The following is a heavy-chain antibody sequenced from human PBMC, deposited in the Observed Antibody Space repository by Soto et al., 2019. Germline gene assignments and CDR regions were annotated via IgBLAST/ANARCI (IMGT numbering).Heavy chain of an antibody. CDR1: GFIFSDYY. CDR3: ARTSYGSGKGWYFDL. J-gene: IGHJ2*01. D-gene: IGHD3-10*01. CDR2: TRNKANSYTT. V-gene: IGHV3-72*01. Sequence: EVQLVDSGGGLVQPGGSLRLSCAASGFIFSDYYMDWVRQAPGMGLEWVGRTRNKANSYTTEYAASVKGRFSISGDDSKNSVYLQMNSLKTEDTAVYYCARTSYGSGKGWYFDLWGRGTLVTVSS.